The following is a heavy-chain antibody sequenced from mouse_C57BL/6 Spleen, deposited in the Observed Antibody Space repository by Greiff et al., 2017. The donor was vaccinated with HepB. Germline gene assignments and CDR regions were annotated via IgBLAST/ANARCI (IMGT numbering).Heavy chain of an antibody. CDR1: GYTFTSYW. CDR3: ARDGNYDYAMDY. Sequence: QVQLQQPGAELVKPGASVKLSCKASGYTFTSYWMHWVKQRPGQGLEWIGMIHPNSGSTNYNEKFKSKATLTVDKSSSTAYMQLSSLTSEDSAVYDCARDGNYDYAMDYWGQGTSVTVSS. D-gene: IGHD2-1*01. V-gene: IGHV1-64*01. CDR2: IHPNSGST. J-gene: IGHJ4*01.